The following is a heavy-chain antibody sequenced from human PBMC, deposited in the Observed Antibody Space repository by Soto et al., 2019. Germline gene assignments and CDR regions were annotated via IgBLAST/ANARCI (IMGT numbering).Heavy chain of an antibody. CDR3: ARVFMGVDSSGDDRNYYYYYGMDV. CDR1: GGSISSYY. CDR2: IYYSGST. V-gene: IGHV4-59*01. J-gene: IGHJ6*02. D-gene: IGHD3-22*01. Sequence: SETLSLTCTVSGGSISSYYWSWIRQPPGKGLEWIGYIYYSGSTNYNPSLKSRVTISVDTSKNQFSLKLSSVTAADTAVYYCARVFMGVDSSGDDRNYYYYYGMDVLGQGTTVTVSS.